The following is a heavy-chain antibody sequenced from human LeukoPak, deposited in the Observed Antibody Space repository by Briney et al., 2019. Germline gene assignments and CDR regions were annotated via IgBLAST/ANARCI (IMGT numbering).Heavy chain of an antibody. V-gene: IGHV3-11*01. D-gene: IGHD2-2*01. J-gene: IGHJ3*02. Sequence: GGSLRLSCAASGFTFSDYYMSWIRQAPGKGLEWVSYISSSGSTIYYADSVKGRFTISRDNAKNSLYLQMNSLRAEDTAVYYCARRSHCSSTSCYFVIAFDIWGQGTMVTVSS. CDR3: ARRSHCSSTSCYFVIAFDI. CDR1: GFTFSDYY. CDR2: ISSSGSTI.